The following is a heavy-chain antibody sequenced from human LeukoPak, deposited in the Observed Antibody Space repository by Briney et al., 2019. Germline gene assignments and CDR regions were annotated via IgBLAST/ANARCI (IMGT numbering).Heavy chain of an antibody. CDR3: ARASGVLPSFKWANWFDT. CDR1: GGSIRSSDYY. Sequence: SETLSLTCTVSGGSIRSSDYYWAWIRQPPGRGLEWIGTIHYSGSTFYKPPLKSRLTVSADTSRNQFYMKLSSVTAADTAVYYCARASGVLPSFKWANWFDTWGQGSLVTVSS. V-gene: IGHV4-39*01. D-gene: IGHD2/OR15-2a*01. CDR2: IHYSGST. J-gene: IGHJ5*02.